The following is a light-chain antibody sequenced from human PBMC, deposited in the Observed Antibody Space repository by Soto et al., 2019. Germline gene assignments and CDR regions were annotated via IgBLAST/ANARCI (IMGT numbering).Light chain of an antibody. Sequence: AIRMTQSPSSFSASTGDRVTITCRASQGISSYLAWYQQKPWKAPKLLIYAASTLQSGVPSRFSGSGSGTDFTLTISCLQSEDFATYYCPQYYRYPPWTFGQGTKVEIK. V-gene: IGKV1-8*01. CDR1: QGISSY. CDR3: PQYYRYPPWT. J-gene: IGKJ1*01. CDR2: AAS.